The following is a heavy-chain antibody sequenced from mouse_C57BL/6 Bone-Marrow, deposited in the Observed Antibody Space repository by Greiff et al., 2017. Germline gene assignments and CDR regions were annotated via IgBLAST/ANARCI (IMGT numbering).Heavy chain of an antibody. J-gene: IGHJ1*03. D-gene: IGHD1-1*01. V-gene: IGHV1-53*01. CDR2: INPSNGGT. CDR1: GYTFTSYW. Sequence: VQLQQPGTELVKPGASVKLSCKASGYTFTSYWMHWVKQRPGQGLEWIGNINPSNGGTNYNEKFKSKATLTVDKSSSTAYMQLSSLTSEESAVYYCARGYYGSSPSFDVWGTGTTVTVSS. CDR3: ARGYYGSSPSFDV.